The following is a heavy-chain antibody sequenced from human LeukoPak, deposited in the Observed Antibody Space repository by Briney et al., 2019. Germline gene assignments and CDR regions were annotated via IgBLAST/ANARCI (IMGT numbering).Heavy chain of an antibody. J-gene: IGHJ5*02. CDR2: ISSSSSYI. Sequence: GGSLRLSCAASVFTFSSYSMNWVRQAPGKGLEWVSSISSSSSYIYYADSVKGRFTISRDNAKNSLYLQMNSLRAEDTAVYYCASSAIAVAAHWYWFDPWGQGTLVTVSS. CDR1: VFTFSSYS. V-gene: IGHV3-21*01. CDR3: ASSAIAVAAHWYWFDP. D-gene: IGHD6-19*01.